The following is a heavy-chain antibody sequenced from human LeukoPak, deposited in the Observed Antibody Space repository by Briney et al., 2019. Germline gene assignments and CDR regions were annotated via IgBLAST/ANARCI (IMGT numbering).Heavy chain of an antibody. Sequence: SETLSLTCTVSGGSISSYYWSWIRQPPGKGLEWIGYIYYSGGTNYNPSLKSRVTMSVDTSRNQFSLKLYSVTAADTAVYYCAREDSGYGTYDYWGQGTLVTVSS. V-gene: IGHV4-59*01. CDR1: GGSISSYY. D-gene: IGHD5-12*01. CDR2: IYYSGGT. CDR3: AREDSGYGTYDY. J-gene: IGHJ4*02.